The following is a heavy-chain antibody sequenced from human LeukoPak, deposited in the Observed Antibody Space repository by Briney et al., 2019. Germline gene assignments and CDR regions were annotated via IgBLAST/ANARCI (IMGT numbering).Heavy chain of an antibody. V-gene: IGHV4-59*01. CDR3: ARGPGSADY. CDR1: GGSISSYY. Sequence: MSSETLSLTCTVSGGSISSYYWSWIRQPPGKGLEWIGYIYYSGSTNYNPSLKSRVTISVDTSKNQFSLKLSSVTAADTAVYYCARGPGSADYWGQGTLVTVSS. D-gene: IGHD6-25*01. CDR2: IYYSGST. J-gene: IGHJ4*02.